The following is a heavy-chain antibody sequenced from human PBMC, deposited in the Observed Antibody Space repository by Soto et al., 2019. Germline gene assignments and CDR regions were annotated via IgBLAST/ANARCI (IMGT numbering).Heavy chain of an antibody. V-gene: IGHV4-39*01. Sequence: PSETLSLTCTVSGGSVSSSSYYWGWIRQPPGKGLKWIGNIYYSGRTYYNPSLKSRVTISVDSSKKQFSLKLTSVTAADTAVYYCASALKGLRSEYFFDYWGQGTLVTVSS. D-gene: IGHD4-17*01. CDR2: IYYSGRT. CDR1: GGSVSSSSYY. J-gene: IGHJ4*02. CDR3: ASALKGLRSEYFFDY.